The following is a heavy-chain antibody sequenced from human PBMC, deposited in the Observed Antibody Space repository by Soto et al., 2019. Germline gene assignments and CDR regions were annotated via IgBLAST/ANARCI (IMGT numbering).Heavy chain of an antibody. V-gene: IGHV3-48*02. CDR2: ISSSSSTI. J-gene: IGHJ3*02. D-gene: IGHD3-22*01. Sequence: PGGSLRLSCAASGFTFSRYSMNWVRQAPGKGLEWVSYISSSSSTIYYTDSVKGRFTISRDNAKNSLYLQMNSLRDEDTAVYYCARGYYYDSSGYRTHAFDIWGQGTMVTVSS. CDR1: GFTFSRYS. CDR3: ARGYYYDSSGYRTHAFDI.